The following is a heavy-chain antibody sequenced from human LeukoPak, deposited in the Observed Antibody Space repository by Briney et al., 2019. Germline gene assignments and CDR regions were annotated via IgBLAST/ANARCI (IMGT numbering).Heavy chain of an antibody. V-gene: IGHV4-59*01. D-gene: IGHD5-18*01. J-gene: IGHJ4*02. CDR2: IYYSGST. Sequence: PSETLSLTCTVSGGSISSYYWSWIRQPPGKGLEWIGYIYYSGSTNYNPSLKSRVTISVDTSKNQFSLKLSSVTAADTAVYYCASERGYSYGSFDYWGQGTLVTVSS. CDR1: GGSISSYY. CDR3: ASERGYSYGSFDY.